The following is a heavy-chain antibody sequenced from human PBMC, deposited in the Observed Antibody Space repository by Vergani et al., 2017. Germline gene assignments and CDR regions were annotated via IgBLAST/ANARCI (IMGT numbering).Heavy chain of an antibody. D-gene: IGHD3-22*01. J-gene: IGHJ6*03. V-gene: IGHV6-1*01. CDR2: TYYRSKWYN. Sequence: QVQLQQSGPGLVKPSQTLSLTCAISGDSVSSNSAAWNWTRQSPSRGLEWLGRTYYRSKWYNDYAVSVKSRITINPDTSKNQFSLQLNSVTPEDTAVYYCARVVYDSSGYYYPRGMDVWGKGTTVTVSS. CDR3: ARVVYDSSGYYYPRGMDV. CDR1: GDSVSSNSAA.